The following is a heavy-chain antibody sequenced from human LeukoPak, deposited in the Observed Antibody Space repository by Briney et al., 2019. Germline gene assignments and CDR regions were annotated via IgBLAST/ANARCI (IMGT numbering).Heavy chain of an antibody. CDR1: GFTFSSYW. CDR2: ISNDGGHK. J-gene: IGHJ4*02. D-gene: IGHD5-24*01. Sequence: PGGSLRLSCAASGFTFSSYWMHWVRQGPGKGLVWVSRISNDGGHKFYADSVKGRFAMSRDNAKNTLYLQMNSLRAEDTAVYYCARVTGSYNLVDYWGQRTLVTVSS. CDR3: ARVTGSYNLVDY. V-gene: IGHV3-74*01.